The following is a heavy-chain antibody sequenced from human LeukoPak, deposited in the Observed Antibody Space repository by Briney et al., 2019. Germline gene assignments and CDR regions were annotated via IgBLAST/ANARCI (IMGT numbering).Heavy chain of an antibody. Sequence: GGSLRLSCAASGFTFSSYSMNWVRQAPGKGLEWVSSISSSSSYIYYADSVKGRFTISRDNAKNSLYLQMNSLRAEDTAVYYCARDRETRADSSGWWGVYYCMDVWGQGTTVTVSS. J-gene: IGHJ6*02. CDR2: ISSSSSYI. D-gene: IGHD6-19*01. V-gene: IGHV3-21*01. CDR1: GFTFSSYS. CDR3: ARDRETRADSSGWWGVYYCMDV.